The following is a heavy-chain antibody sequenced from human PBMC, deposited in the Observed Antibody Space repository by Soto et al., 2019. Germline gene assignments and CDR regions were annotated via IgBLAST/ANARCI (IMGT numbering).Heavy chain of an antibody. CDR3: ARVAGRWLQTRRVDY. D-gene: IGHD3-10*01. Sequence: GGSLRVSCAASVFTFSDYYMSWMRQAPGKGLEWVSYISSSSYTNYADSVKGRFTISRDNAKNSLYLQMNSLRAEDTAVYYCARVAGRWLQTRRVDYWGQGTMVTVSS. V-gene: IGHV3-11*06. J-gene: IGHJ4*02. CDR1: VFTFSDYY. CDR2: ISSSSYT.